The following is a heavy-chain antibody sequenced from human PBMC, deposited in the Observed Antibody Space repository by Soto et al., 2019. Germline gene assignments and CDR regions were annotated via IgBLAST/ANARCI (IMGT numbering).Heavy chain of an antibody. V-gene: IGHV4-59*02. D-gene: IGHD3-10*01. CDR1: GGSGRRYY. Sequence: LVMMSLTCTVSGGSGRRYYWSWIRQPPGKGLEWIGYIYYSGSTNYNPSLKSRVTISVDTSKNQFSLKLSSVTAADTAVYYCARVVDNWFDPWGQGTLVTVSS. CDR2: IYYSGST. J-gene: IGHJ5*02. CDR3: ARVVDNWFDP.